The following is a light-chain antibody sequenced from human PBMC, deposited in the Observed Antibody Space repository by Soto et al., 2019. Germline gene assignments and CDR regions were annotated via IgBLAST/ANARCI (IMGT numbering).Light chain of an antibody. CDR3: HQRHSWPT. Sequence: IVLTQSPATLSLSPGERATLSCRASQTVTTHLAWYQHKPGQAPRLLIYDASNRATGIPARFSGSGSGTDFTLTISSLEPEDSAVYYCHQRHSWPTFGGGTKVDIK. J-gene: IGKJ4*01. CDR2: DAS. V-gene: IGKV3-11*01. CDR1: QTVTTH.